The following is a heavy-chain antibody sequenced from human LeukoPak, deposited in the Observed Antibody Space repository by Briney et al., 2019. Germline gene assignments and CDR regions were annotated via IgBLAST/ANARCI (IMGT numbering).Heavy chain of an antibody. Sequence: PGGSLRLSCAASGFTFNTYWTSWVRRVPGKGLEWVADIKPDGSEEYYLDSARGRFTISRDNAKNSLYLQMDSLRAEDTAVYYCARDWSHYDFWGKGTLVTVSS. CDR1: GFTFNTYW. J-gene: IGHJ4*02. CDR3: ARDWSHYDF. D-gene: IGHD3-3*01. CDR2: IKPDGSEE. V-gene: IGHV3-7*01.